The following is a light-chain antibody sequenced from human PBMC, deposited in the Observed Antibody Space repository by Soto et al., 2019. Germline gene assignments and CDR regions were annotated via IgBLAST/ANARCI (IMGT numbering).Light chain of an antibody. CDR3: QVWDSSSDHPRV. CDR1: NIGSKS. V-gene: IGLV3-21*02. CDR2: DDS. Sequence: SSELIQPPSASVAPGQTARITCGGNNIGSKSVHWYQQKPGQSPVLVVYDDSDRPSGIPERFSGSNSGKTATLTISRVEAGDEADYYCQVWDSSSDHPRVFGGGTKLTVL. J-gene: IGLJ2*01.